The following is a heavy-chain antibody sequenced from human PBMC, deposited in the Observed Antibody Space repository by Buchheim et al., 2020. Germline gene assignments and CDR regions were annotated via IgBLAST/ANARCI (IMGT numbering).Heavy chain of an antibody. V-gene: IGHV3-7*01. CDR2: IKQDGSEK. CDR1: GFTFSSYW. CDR3: ARAGSPITIFGVVIPIDYYYYGMDV. Sequence: EVQLVESGGGLVQPGGSLRLSCAASGFTFSSYWMSWVRQAPGKGLEWVANIKQDGSEKYYVDSVKGRFTISRDNAKNSLYLQMNSLRAEDTAVYYCARAGSPITIFGVVIPIDYYYYGMDVWGQGTT. J-gene: IGHJ6*02. D-gene: IGHD3-3*01.